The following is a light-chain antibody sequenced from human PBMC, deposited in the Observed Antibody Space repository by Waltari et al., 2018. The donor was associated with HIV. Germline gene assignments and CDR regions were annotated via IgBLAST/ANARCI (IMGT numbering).Light chain of an antibody. CDR2: WAS. Sequence: DIVMTQSPDSLAVSLGERATINCKSSQSVLYNSNNKNYLAWYQQKPGQSPKLLIYWASTRESGVPDRFSGSGSGTDFTLTISSLQAEDVAIYHCQQYYVTSPLTFGGGTKVEIK. V-gene: IGKV4-1*01. CDR1: QSVLYNSNNKNY. J-gene: IGKJ4*01. CDR3: QQYYVTSPLT.